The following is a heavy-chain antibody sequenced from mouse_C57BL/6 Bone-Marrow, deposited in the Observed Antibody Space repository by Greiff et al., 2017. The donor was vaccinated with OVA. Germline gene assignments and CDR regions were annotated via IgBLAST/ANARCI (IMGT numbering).Heavy chain of an antibody. V-gene: IGHV2-2*01. CDR3: ARKGTNWYYFDY. CDR1: GFSLTSYG. J-gene: IGHJ2*01. Sequence: VKLVESGPGLVQPSQSLSITCTVSGFSLTSYGVHWVRQSPGKGLEWLGVIWSGGSTDYNAAFISRLSISKDNSKSQVFFKMNSLQADYTAIYYCARKGTNWYYFDYWGQGTTLTVSS. D-gene: IGHD4-1*01. CDR2: IWSGGST.